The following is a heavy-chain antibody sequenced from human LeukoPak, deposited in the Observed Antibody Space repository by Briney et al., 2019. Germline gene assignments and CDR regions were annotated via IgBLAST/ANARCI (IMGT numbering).Heavy chain of an antibody. CDR3: ARESLWFGELLRGGFDY. CDR2: IYYSGST. Sequence: PSETLSLTCTVSGGSISSYYWSWIRQPPGKGLEWIGYIYYSGSTYYNPSLKSRVTISVDTSKNQFSLKLSSVTAADTAVYYCARESLWFGELLRGGFDYWGQGTLVTVSS. D-gene: IGHD3-10*01. J-gene: IGHJ4*02. V-gene: IGHV4-30-4*08. CDR1: GGSISSYY.